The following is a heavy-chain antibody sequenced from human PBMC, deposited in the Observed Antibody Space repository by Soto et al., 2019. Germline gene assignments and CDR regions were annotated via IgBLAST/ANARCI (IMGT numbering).Heavy chain of an antibody. CDR3: ARDGPSSGWYYFDY. CDR1: GFTFSSYG. J-gene: IGHJ4*02. D-gene: IGHD6-19*01. V-gene: IGHV3-30*03. CDR2: ISYDGSNK. Sequence: GSLRLSCAAAGFTFSSYGIHWVRQAPGKGLEWVALISYDGSNKYYVDSVKGRFTISRDNSKNTLYLQMNSLRAEDTAVYYCARDGPSSGWYYFDYWGQGTLVTVSS.